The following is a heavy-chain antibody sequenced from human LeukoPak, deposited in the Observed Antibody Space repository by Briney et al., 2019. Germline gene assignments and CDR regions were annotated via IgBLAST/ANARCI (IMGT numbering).Heavy chain of an antibody. D-gene: IGHD2-15*01. V-gene: IGHV4-34*01. CDR2: INHSGST. Sequence: SETLSLTCAVYGGSFSGYYWSWIRQPPGKGLEWIGEINHSGSTNYNPSLKSRVTMSVDTSKNQFSLKLSSVTAADTAVYYCARLSGGIIDYWGQGTLVTVSS. CDR3: ARLSGGIIDY. J-gene: IGHJ4*02. CDR1: GGSFSGYY.